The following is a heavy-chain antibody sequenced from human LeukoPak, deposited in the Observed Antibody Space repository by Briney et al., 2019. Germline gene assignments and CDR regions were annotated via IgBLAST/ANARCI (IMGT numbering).Heavy chain of an antibody. Sequence: GGSLRLSCAASGFTFSSYAMHWVRQAPGKGLEWVAVISYDGSNKYYADSVKGRFTISRDNSKDTVFLQMNGLTVDDTAVYYCARLVGGTTGATDYWGQGSLVSVS. CDR2: ISYDGSNK. CDR3: ARLVGGTTGATDY. J-gene: IGHJ4*02. CDR1: GFTFSSYA. V-gene: IGHV3-30-3*01. D-gene: IGHD1-26*01.